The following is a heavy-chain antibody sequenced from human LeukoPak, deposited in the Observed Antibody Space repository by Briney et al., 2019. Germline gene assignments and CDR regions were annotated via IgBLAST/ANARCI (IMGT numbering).Heavy chain of an antibody. CDR1: GYSFTSYW. J-gene: IGHJ3*02. Sequence: GESLKISCKVSGYSFTSYWIGWVRQMPGKGLEWMGIIYPGDSDTRYSPSFQGQVTISADKSISTAYLQWSSLKASDTAMYYCARQESGNIDAFDIWGQGTMVTVSS. V-gene: IGHV5-51*01. D-gene: IGHD1-26*01. CDR2: IYPGDSDT. CDR3: ARQESGNIDAFDI.